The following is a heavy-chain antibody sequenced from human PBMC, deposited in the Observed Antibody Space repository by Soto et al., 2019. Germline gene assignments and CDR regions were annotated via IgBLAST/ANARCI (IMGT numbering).Heavy chain of an antibody. Sequence: LSLTCAVYGGSVNGYYWNWIRQPPGKGLEWIGEINRTGGTHYNPSLKSRVTMSVDTSKNQFSLRLSSVTAADTAIYYCATRITVFGLLIPPLDPWGQGTQVTVSS. CDR2: INRTGGT. J-gene: IGHJ5*02. D-gene: IGHD3-3*01. CDR1: GGSVNGYY. V-gene: IGHV4-34*01. CDR3: ATRITVFGLLIPPLDP.